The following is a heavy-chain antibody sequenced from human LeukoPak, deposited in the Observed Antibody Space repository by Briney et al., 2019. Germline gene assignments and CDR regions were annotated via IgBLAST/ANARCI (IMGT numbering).Heavy chain of an antibody. J-gene: IGHJ2*01. V-gene: IGHV3-21*04. Sequence: GGSLRLSCAASGFTFSSYSMNWVRQAPGKGLEWVSSISSSSSYIYYADSVKGRFTISRDNSKNTLYLQMNSLRAEDTAVYYCAKVVIKKRSSGYFDLWGRGTLVTVSS. D-gene: IGHD2-21*01. CDR3: AKVVIKKRSSGYFDL. CDR2: ISSSSSYI. CDR1: GFTFSSYS.